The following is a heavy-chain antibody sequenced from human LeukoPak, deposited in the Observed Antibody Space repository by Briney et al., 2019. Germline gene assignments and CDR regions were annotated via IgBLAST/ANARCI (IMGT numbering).Heavy chain of an antibody. Sequence: ASVKVSCKASGGTFSSYAISWVRQAPGQGLEWMGGIIPIFGTANYAQKFQGRVTITRDTSASTAYMELSSLRSEDTAVYYCARDPILRPFDIWGQGTMVTVSS. V-gene: IGHV1-69*05. D-gene: IGHD4-17*01. CDR1: GGTFSSYA. CDR2: IIPIFGTA. J-gene: IGHJ3*02. CDR3: ARDPILRPFDI.